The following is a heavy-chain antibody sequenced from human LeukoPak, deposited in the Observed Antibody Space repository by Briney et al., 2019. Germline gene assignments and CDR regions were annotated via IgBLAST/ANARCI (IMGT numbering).Heavy chain of an antibody. CDR2: INHSGST. CDR3: ARGSGLYYDFWSGYYTSGYFDY. CDR1: GGSFSGYY. J-gene: IGHJ4*02. V-gene: IGHV4-34*01. Sequence: SETLSLTCAVYGGSFSGYYWSWIRQPPGKGLEWIGEINHSGSTNYNPSLKSRVTISVDTSKNQSSLKLSSVTAADTAVYYCARGSGLYYDFWSGYYTSGYFDYWGQGTLVTVSS. D-gene: IGHD3-3*01.